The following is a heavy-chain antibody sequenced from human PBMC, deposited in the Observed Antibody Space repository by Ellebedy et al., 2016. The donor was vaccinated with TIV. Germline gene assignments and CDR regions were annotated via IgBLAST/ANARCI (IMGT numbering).Heavy chain of an antibody. D-gene: IGHD6-19*01. Sequence: SETLSLXXTVSGVSITDYYLTWVRQTPGKGLEWIGNIYYTGSTNYNPSLKGRVALFVDTSNNQFSLRLGSVTAADTAVYYCARDLGGWYEAWKYYYGLDVWGQGTTVTVSS. J-gene: IGHJ6*02. CDR3: ARDLGGWYEAWKYYYGLDV. V-gene: IGHV4-59*01. CDR2: IYYTGST. CDR1: GVSITDYY.